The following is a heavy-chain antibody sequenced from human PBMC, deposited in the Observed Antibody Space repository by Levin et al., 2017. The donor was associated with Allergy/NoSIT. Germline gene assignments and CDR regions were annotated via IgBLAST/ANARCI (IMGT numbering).Heavy chain of an antibody. CDR2: IYYSGST. V-gene: IGHV4-59*01. CDR1: GGSISSYY. CDR3: ARDLGYCTNGVCYSSTNWFDP. Sequence: PSETLSLTCTVSGGSISSYYWSWIRQPPGKGLEWIGYIYYSGSTNYNPSLKSRVTISVDTSKNQFSLKLSSVTAADTAVYYCARDLGYCTNGVCYSSTNWFDPWGQGTLVTVSS. J-gene: IGHJ5*02. D-gene: IGHD2-8*01.